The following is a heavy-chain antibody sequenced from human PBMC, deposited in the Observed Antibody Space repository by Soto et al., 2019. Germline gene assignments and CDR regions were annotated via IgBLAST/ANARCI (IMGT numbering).Heavy chain of an antibody. CDR1: GGSISSSSYY. CDR2: IYYSGST. D-gene: IGHD2-15*01. CDR3: ATSHCSGGSCYWHWFDP. J-gene: IGHJ5*02. Sequence: SETLSLTCTVSGGSISSSSYYWGWIRQPPGKGLEWIGSIYYSGSTYYNPSLKSRVTISVDTSKNQFSLKLSSVTAADTAVYYCATSHCSGGSCYWHWFDPWGQGXLVTVSS. V-gene: IGHV4-39*01.